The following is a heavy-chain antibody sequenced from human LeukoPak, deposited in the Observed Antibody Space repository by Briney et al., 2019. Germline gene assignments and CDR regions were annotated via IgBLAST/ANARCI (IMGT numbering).Heavy chain of an antibody. CDR1: GFTFSTYG. D-gene: IGHD3-10*01. V-gene: IGHV3-23*01. CDR2: ISGSGGRT. J-gene: IGHJ5*02. Sequence: GGSLRLSCGASGFTFSTYGMTWVRQAPGKGLEYVSVISGSGGRTYYADSVKGRFTISRDNSKNTLYLYMNSLRAEDTAVYYCAKSKYDSGSYDYNWFDPWGQGTLVTVSS. CDR3: AKSKYDSGSYDYNWFDP.